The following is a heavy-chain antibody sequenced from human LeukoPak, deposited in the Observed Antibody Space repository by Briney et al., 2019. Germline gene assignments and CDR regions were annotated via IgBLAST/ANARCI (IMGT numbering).Heavy chain of an antibody. CDR1: GFTFSSYA. Sequence: PGGSLRPSCAASGFTFSSYAMSWVRQAPGKGLEWVANIKQDGSEKYYVDSVKGRFTISRDSAKNSLYLQMNSLRDEDTAVYYCAREWRGYYLDYWGQGALVTVSS. CDR3: AREWRGYYLDY. J-gene: IGHJ4*02. CDR2: IKQDGSEK. D-gene: IGHD3-3*01. V-gene: IGHV3-7*01.